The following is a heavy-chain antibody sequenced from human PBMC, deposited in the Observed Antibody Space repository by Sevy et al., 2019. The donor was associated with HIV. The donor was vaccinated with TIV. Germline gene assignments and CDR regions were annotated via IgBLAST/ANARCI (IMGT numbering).Heavy chain of an antibody. CDR1: GFTFSSYD. CDR2: IGTAGDP. V-gene: IGHV3-13*05. J-gene: IGHJ6*03. CDR3: GKGLREKYFYDSSGYFYYYYYMDV. Sequence: WGSLRLSCAASGFTFSSYDMQWVRQATGKGLEWVSAIGTAGDPYYPGSVKGRFTISRENAKNSLYLQMNSLRAGDTAVYYCGKGLREKYFYDSSGYFYYYYYMDVWGNGTTVTVSS. D-gene: IGHD3-22*01.